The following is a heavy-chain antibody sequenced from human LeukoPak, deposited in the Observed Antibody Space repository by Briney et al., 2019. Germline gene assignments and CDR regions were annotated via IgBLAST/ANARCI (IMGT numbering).Heavy chain of an antibody. CDR2: VSSSGGST. CDR3: AKMNVVVTAIIDY. J-gene: IGHJ4*02. Sequence: GGSLRLSCAASGFTFSSYSMNWVRQAPGKGLEWVSGVSSSGGSTYYADSVKGRFTISRDNSKNTLYLQMNSLRAEDTAVYFCAKMNVVVTAIIDYWGQGTLVTVSS. D-gene: IGHD2-21*02. V-gene: IGHV3-23*01. CDR1: GFTFSSYS.